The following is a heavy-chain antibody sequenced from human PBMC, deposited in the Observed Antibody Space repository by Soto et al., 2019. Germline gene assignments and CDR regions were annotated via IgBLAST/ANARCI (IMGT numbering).Heavy chain of an antibody. J-gene: IGHJ4*02. CDR2: INHSGST. D-gene: IGHD6-6*01. CDR1: GGSFSGYY. CDR3: ARGLGDSTSSHFDY. Sequence: PSETLSLTCAVYGGSFSGYYWSWIRQPPGKGLERIGEINHSGSTNYNPSLKSRVTISVDTSKNQFSLKLSSVTAADTAVYYCARGLGDSTSSHFDYWGQGTLVTVSS. V-gene: IGHV4-34*01.